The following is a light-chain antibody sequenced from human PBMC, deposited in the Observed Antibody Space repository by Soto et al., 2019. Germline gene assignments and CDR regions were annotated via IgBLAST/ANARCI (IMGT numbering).Light chain of an antibody. CDR2: EAS. CDR1: QSVGSY. CDR3: HQGSNWPRT. Sequence: EIVLTQSPAALSLSPGQRATLSSRASQSVGSYLAWYQQKAGQAPRLLIYEASNRATGIPDRFSGSASGNAFPLTISRPEPEDFADYYRHQGSNWPRTFGQGTKLEIK. V-gene: IGKV3-11*01. J-gene: IGKJ2*01.